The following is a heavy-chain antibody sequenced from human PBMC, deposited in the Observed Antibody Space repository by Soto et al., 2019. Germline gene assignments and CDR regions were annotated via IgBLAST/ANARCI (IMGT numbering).Heavy chain of an antibody. J-gene: IGHJ5*02. V-gene: IGHV4-61*01. Sequence: SETLSLTCTVSGGSVSSGSYYWSWIRQPPGKGLERIGYIYYSGSTNYNPSLKSRVTISVDTSKNQFSLKLSSVTAADTAVYYCARDKGYYGSGGWFDPWGQGTLVTVPQ. D-gene: IGHD3-10*01. CDR3: ARDKGYYGSGGWFDP. CDR2: IYYSGST. CDR1: GGSVSSGSYY.